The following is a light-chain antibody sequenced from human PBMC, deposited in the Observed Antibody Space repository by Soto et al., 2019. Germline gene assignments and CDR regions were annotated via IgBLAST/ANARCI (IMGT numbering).Light chain of an antibody. CDR1: SSDVGGYNY. CDR3: SSYAGSNHLV. Sequence: QSVLTQPPSASGSPGQSVTISCTGTSSDVGGYNYVSWYQQHPGKAPQLMIYEVSKRPSGVPDRFFGSKSDNTASLTVSGLQAEDEADHYCSSYAGSNHLVFGGGTKLTVL. V-gene: IGLV2-8*01. CDR2: EVS. J-gene: IGLJ3*02.